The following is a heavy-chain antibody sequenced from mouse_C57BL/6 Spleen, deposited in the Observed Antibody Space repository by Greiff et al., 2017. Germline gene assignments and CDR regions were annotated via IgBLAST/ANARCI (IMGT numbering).Heavy chain of an antibody. CDR3: TTSYYYGSSPRFAY. J-gene: IGHJ3*01. V-gene: IGHV14-4*01. CDR1: GFNIKDDY. Sequence: VQLQQSGAELVRPGASVKLSCTASGFNIKDDYMHWVKQRPEQGLEWIGWIDPENGDTEYASKFQGKATITADTSSNTAYLQLSSLTSEDTAVYYCTTSYYYGSSPRFAYWGQGTLVTVSA. D-gene: IGHD1-1*01. CDR2: IDPENGDT.